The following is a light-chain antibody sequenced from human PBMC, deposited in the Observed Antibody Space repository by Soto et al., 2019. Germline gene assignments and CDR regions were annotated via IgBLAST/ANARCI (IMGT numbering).Light chain of an antibody. CDR2: LGS. CDR1: QSLLHSNGYNY. J-gene: IGKJ2*01. CDR3: MQALQTPYT. V-gene: IGKV2-28*01. Sequence: DIVMTQSLLSLPVTPGEPASISCRSSQSLLHSNGYNYLDWYLQKPGQSPQLLIYLGSNRVSGVPDRFSGSGSGTDFTLKISRVEAEDVGVYYCMQALQTPYTFGQGTKLEIK.